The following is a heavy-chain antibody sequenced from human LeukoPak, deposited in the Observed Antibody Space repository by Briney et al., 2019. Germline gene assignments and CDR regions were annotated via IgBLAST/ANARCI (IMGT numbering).Heavy chain of an antibody. Sequence: PGGSLRLSCAASGFTFSSYSMNWVCQAPGKGLEWVSAISGSGGSTYYADSVKGRFTISRDNSKNTLYLQMNSLRAEDTAVYYCANGPTLVAATRDFDYWGQGTLVTVSS. V-gene: IGHV3-23*01. CDR3: ANGPTLVAATRDFDY. CDR2: ISGSGGST. D-gene: IGHD2-15*01. J-gene: IGHJ4*02. CDR1: GFTFSSYS.